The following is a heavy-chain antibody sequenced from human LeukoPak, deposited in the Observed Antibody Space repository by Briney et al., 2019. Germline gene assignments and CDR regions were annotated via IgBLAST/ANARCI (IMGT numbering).Heavy chain of an antibody. Sequence: SETLSLTCAVYGGSFSGYYWSWIRQPPGKGLEWIGEINHSGSTNYNPSLKGRVTISVDTSKNQFSLKLSSVTAADTAVYYCARRGKYAVRGPNWFDPWGQGTLVTVSS. J-gene: IGHJ5*02. D-gene: IGHD2-2*01. CDR1: GGSFSGYY. CDR3: ARRGKYAVRGPNWFDP. CDR2: INHSGST. V-gene: IGHV4-34*01.